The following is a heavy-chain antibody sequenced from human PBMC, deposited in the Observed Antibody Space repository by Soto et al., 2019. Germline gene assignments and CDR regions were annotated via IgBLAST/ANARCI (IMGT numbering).Heavy chain of an antibody. CDR3: ARAIAVAASGSYYYYGMDV. Sequence: PGGSLRLSCAASGFTFSSYSMNWVRQAPGKGLEGVSSISSSSSYIYYADSVKGRFTISRDNAKNSLYLQMNSLRAEDTAVYYCARAIAVAASGSYYYYGMDVWGQGTTVTVSS. J-gene: IGHJ6*02. V-gene: IGHV3-21*01. D-gene: IGHD6-19*01. CDR1: GFTFSSYS. CDR2: ISSSSSYI.